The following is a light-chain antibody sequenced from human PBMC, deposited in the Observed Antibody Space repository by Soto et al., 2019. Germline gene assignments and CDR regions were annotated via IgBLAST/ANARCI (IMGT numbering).Light chain of an antibody. V-gene: IGLV2-14*01. Sequence: ALTQPASVSGSPGQSITISCTGTGSDIGSYNFVSWYQHHPGKAPKLMIYEVSNRPSGVSDRFSGSKSDNTASLSISGLQAEDEGDYYCYSYTSSSTYVFGTGTKVTVL. CDR2: EVS. CDR1: GSDIGSYNF. CDR3: YSYTSSSTYV. J-gene: IGLJ1*01.